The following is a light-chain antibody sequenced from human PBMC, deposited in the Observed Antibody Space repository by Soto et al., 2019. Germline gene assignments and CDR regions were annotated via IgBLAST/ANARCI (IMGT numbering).Light chain of an antibody. Sequence: QSALTQPASVSGSPGQSITISCTGTSSDVGGYNFVSGYKQHPGKAPRLMIFEVNNRPSGVSDRFSGSKSGNTASLTISGLQAEDEADYYCSSYTFSSTLVVFGGGTKLTVL. CDR2: EVN. CDR1: SSDVGGYNF. J-gene: IGLJ3*02. CDR3: SSYTFSSTLVV. V-gene: IGLV2-14*01.